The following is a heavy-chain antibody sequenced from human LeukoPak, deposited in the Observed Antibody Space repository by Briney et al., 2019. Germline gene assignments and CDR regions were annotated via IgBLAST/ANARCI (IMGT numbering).Heavy chain of an antibody. D-gene: IGHD1-26*01. Sequence: SETLSLTCTVSGGSISSSSYYWGWIRQPPGKGLEWIGSIYYSGSTYYNPSLKSRVTMSVDTSKNQFSLKLSSVTAADTAVYYCAREVGSQDYYYYYMDVWGKGTTVTVSS. CDR1: GGSISSSSYY. V-gene: IGHV4-39*07. CDR3: AREVGSQDYYYYYMDV. J-gene: IGHJ6*03. CDR2: IYYSGST.